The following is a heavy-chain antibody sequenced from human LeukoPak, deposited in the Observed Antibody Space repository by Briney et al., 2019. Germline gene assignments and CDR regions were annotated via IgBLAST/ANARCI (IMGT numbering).Heavy chain of an antibody. D-gene: IGHD3-3*01. CDR3: ARVAASGYLYYYYMDV. CDR2: IYYSGST. CDR1: GYSISSGYY. J-gene: IGHJ6*03. V-gene: IGHV4-61*01. Sequence: SETLSLTCTVSGYSISSGYYWSWIRQPPGKGLEWIGYIYYSGSTNYNPSLKSRVTISVDTSKNQFSLKLSSVTAADTAVYYCARVAASGYLYYYYMDVWGKGTTVTVSS.